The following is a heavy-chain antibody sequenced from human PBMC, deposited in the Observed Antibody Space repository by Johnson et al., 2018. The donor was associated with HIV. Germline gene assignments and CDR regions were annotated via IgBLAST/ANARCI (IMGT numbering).Heavy chain of an antibody. CDR1: GFTVISNY. CDR2: IYSGGST. CDR3: ARGGGVVGNAFDI. J-gene: IGHJ3*02. V-gene: IGHV3-66*01. Sequence: VQLVESGGGLVQPGGSLRLSCAASGFTVISNYMSWVRQAPGKGLEWVSVIYSGGSTGYADSVKGRFTISRDNSKNTLYLQMGSLRAEDMAVYYCARGGGVVGNAFDIWGQGTMVTVSS. D-gene: IGHD1-26*01.